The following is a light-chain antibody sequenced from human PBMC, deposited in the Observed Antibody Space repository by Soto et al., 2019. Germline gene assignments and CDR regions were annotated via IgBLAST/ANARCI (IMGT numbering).Light chain of an antibody. CDR2: GAS. J-gene: IGKJ4*01. Sequence: EIVLTQSPGTLSLSPGERATLSCRASQSVANSHLAWYQQKPGQASRLVIYGASFRATGIPDRFSGSGSGTDFTLTISRLQPEDFAVYYCQQYDRSPLFGGGTKVEF. V-gene: IGKV3-20*01. CDR1: QSVANSH. CDR3: QQYDRSPL.